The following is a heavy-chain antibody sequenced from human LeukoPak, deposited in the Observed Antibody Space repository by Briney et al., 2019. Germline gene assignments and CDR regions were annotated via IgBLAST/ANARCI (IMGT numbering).Heavy chain of an antibody. V-gene: IGHV3-7*03. CDR1: GFPFSESW. CDR3: AKGKRYPDY. CDR2: LNLDGSDK. Sequence: GGSLRLSCVVSGFPFSESWMSWVRQAPGKGLGWVARLNLDGSDKYYVDSVKGRFTISRDNAKNSLYLQMDSLRVEDTAVYYCAKGKRYPDYWGQGTLVTVSS. D-gene: IGHD1-1*01. J-gene: IGHJ4*02.